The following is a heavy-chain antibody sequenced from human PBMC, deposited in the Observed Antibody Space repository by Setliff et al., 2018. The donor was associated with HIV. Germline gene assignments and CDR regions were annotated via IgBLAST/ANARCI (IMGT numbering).Heavy chain of an antibody. CDR3: ASDYYDSSGYIFFPRLPDY. CDR2: INPNSGGT. Sequence: GASVKVSCKASGCTFTGYYMHWVRQAPGQGLEWMGWINPNSGGTTYAQKFQGRVTMTRETSIRTAYMELSRLRSDETAVYYCASDYYDSSGYIFFPRLPDYWGRGTMVTGSS. V-gene: IGHV1-2*02. J-gene: IGHJ4*03. D-gene: IGHD3-22*01. CDR1: GCTFTGYY.